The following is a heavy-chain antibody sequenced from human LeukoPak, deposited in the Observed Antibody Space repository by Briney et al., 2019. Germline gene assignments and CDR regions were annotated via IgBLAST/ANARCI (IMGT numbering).Heavy chain of an antibody. V-gene: IGHV4-39*07. D-gene: IGHD2-2*01. Sequence: SETLSLTCTVSGGSISSSSYSWSWIRQPPGKGLEWIGEINHSGSTNYNPSLKSRVTISVDTSKNQFSLKLSSVTAADTAVYYCARDPVVPAAMYPHYYGMDVWGQGTTVTVSS. CDR1: GGSISSSSYS. CDR3: ARDPVVPAAMYPHYYGMDV. CDR2: INHSGST. J-gene: IGHJ6*02.